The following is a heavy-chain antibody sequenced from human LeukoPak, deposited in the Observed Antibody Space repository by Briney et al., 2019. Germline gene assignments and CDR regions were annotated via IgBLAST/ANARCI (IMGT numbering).Heavy chain of an antibody. V-gene: IGHV2-70*11. Sequence: QSGPTLVNPTQTLTLTCTFSGFSLTTSGMCVSWIRQPPGKALEWLARIDWDTDKYYSTSLKTRLTISKDTSKNQVVLTMTNMDRVDTATYFCARMGRGNYPNYFDHWGQGTLVTVSS. D-gene: IGHD1-26*01. J-gene: IGHJ4*02. CDR3: ARMGRGNYPNYFDH. CDR2: IDWDTDK. CDR1: GFSLTTSGMC.